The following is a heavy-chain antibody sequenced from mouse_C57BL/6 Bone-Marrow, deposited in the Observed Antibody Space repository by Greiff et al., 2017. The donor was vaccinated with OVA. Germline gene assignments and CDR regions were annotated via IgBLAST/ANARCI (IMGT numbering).Heavy chain of an antibody. CDR3: ARPPYYYGSSHWYFDF. Sequence: VKLMESGAELVRPGTSVKVSCKASGYAFTNSLIEWVKQRPGQGLEWIGVINPGSGGTNYNEKFKGKATLTADKSSSTAYMQLSSLTSADSAVXFCARPPYYYGSSHWYFDFWGTGTTVTVSS. J-gene: IGHJ1*03. CDR2: INPGSGGT. V-gene: IGHV1-54*01. CDR1: GYAFTNSL. D-gene: IGHD1-1*01.